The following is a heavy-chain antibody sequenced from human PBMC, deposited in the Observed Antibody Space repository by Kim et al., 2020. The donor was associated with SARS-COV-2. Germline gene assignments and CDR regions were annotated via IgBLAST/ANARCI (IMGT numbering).Heavy chain of an antibody. CDR2: GGDI. J-gene: IGHJ4*02. CDR3: ARGDGYIAY. V-gene: IGHV3-11*04. Sequence: GGDISYTDSVKGRFTISRDIAKKSVYLQMNSLRAEDTAVYYCARGDGYIAYWGQGTLVTVSS.